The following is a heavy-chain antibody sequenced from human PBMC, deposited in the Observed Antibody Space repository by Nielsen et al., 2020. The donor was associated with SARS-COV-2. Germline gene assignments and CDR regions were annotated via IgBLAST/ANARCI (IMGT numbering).Heavy chain of an antibody. CDR3: ARGAVIGYFQH. Sequence: SETLSLTCAVSGGSISSGGYSWSWIRQPPGKGLEWIGYIYHSGSTYYNPSLKSRVTISVDRSKNQFSLKLSSVTAADTAVYYCARGAVIGYFQHWGQGTLVTDSS. D-gene: IGHD2-21*01. J-gene: IGHJ1*01. CDR2: IYHSGST. CDR1: GGSISSGGYS. V-gene: IGHV4-30-2*01.